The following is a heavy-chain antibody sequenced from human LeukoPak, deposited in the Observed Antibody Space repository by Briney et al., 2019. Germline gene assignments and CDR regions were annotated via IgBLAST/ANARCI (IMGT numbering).Heavy chain of an antibody. CDR2: IYPGDSDT. CDR3: ARICSGGSCYAFDI. V-gene: IGHV5-51*01. CDR1: GYSFTSYW. D-gene: IGHD2-15*01. Sequence: GESLKISCKGSGYSFTSYWIGWVRQRPRKGLEWMGVIYPGDSDTRYSPSFQGHVTISADESAGTAYLQWSSLKASDTAMYYCARICSGGSCYAFDIWGQGTMVTVSS. J-gene: IGHJ3*02.